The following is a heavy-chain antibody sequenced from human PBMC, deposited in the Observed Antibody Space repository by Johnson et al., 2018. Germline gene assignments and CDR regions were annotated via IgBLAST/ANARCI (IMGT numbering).Heavy chain of an antibody. CDR1: GFTFSSYG. CDR2: ISYDGSQK. V-gene: IGHV3-30*03. CDR3: ARDRATSYYYYMDV. Sequence: QVQLVQSGGGVVQPGRSLRLSCAASGFTFSSYGMHWVRQAPGKGLEWVAVISYDGSQKYYADSVKGRITISRDNSKNTLFLQMNSLRAEDTAVYYCARDRATSYYYYMDVWGKGTTVTVSS. J-gene: IGHJ6*03.